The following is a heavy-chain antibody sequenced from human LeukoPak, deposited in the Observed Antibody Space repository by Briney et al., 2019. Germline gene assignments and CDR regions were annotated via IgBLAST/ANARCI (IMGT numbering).Heavy chain of an antibody. CDR3: ARRYLDY. CDR2: IKQDGSEK. CDR1: GFTFSDYW. J-gene: IGHJ4*02. Sequence: GGSLRLSCAASGFTFSDYWMSWVRQAPGKGLEWVANIKQDGSEKYYVDSVKGRFTIPRDNAKNSLYLQTNSLRAEDTAVYYCARRYLDYWGQGTLVTVSS. V-gene: IGHV3-7*03.